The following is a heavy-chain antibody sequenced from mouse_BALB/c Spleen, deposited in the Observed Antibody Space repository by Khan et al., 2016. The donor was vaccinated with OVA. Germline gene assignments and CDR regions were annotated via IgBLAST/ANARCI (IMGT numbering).Heavy chain of an antibody. CDR3: ALPSCEPRYVGV. J-gene: IGHJ1*01. Sequence: VQLQQSGAELVKPGASVKLSCTASGFNIRDNYIHWVKQRPEQGLEWIGRIAPASGNVKYDPKFQGKAAITADTSSNTAYLPLRGLTSEDSAVSYCALPSCEPRYVGVWGAGTTVTVAS. CDR2: IAPASGNV. D-gene: IGHD6-1*01. V-gene: IGHV14-3*02. CDR1: GFNIRDNY.